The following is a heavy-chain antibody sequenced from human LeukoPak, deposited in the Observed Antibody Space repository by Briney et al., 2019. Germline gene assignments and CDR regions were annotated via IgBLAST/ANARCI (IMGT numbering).Heavy chain of an antibody. CDR1: GFTFSSYS. V-gene: IGHV3-7*01. D-gene: IGHD3-22*01. Sequence: GGSLRLSCAASGFTFSSYSMNWVRQAPGKGLEWVANIKQDGSEKYYADSVKGRFTISRDNAKNSLYLQMNSLRAEDTAVYYCASYLSAYYYDSSGYYSDYWGQGTLVTVSS. CDR3: ASYLSAYYYDSSGYYSDY. J-gene: IGHJ4*02. CDR2: IKQDGSEK.